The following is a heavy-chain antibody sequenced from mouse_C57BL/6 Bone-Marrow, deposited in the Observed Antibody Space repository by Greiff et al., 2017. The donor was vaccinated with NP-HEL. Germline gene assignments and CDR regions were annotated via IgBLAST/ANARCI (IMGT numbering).Heavy chain of an antibody. V-gene: IGHV3-6*01. CDR2: ISYDGSN. D-gene: IGHD2-1*01. J-gene: IGHJ2*01. CDR1: GYSITSGYY. Sequence: EVKLMESGPGLVKPSQSLSLTCSVTGYSITSGYYWNWIRQFPGNKLEWMGYISYDGSNNYNPSLKNRISITRDTSKNQFFLKLNSVTTEDTATYYCARDRSGNHYFDYWGQGTTLTVSS. CDR3: ARDRSGNHYFDY.